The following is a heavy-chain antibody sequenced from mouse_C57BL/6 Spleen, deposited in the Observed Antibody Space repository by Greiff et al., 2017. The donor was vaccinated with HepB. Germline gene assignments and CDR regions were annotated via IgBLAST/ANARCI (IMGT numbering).Heavy chain of an antibody. V-gene: IGHV1-69*01. CDR3: ARVQACAMDY. Sequence: QVQLQQPGAELVMPGASVKLSCKASGYTFTSYWMHWVKQRPGQGLEWIGEIDPSDSYTNYNQKFKGKSTLTVDKSSSTAYMQLSSLTSEDSAVYYCARVQACAMDYWGQGTSVTVSS. CDR1: GYTFTSYW. D-gene: IGHD3-2*02. CDR2: IDPSDSYT. J-gene: IGHJ4*01.